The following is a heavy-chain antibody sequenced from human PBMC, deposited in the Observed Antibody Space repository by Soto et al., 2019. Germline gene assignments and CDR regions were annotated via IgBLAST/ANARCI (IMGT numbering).Heavy chain of an antibody. V-gene: IGHV1-69*12. Sequence: QVQLVQSGAEVNKPESSVKVSCKAPGGTFSTYAISWVRQAPGQGLEWMGGIIPMFGTANYAQRFQDRVTITADESTNTVYMELGSLRSEDTAVYFCASGIQLWLRRINNGYSGWGQGTLVTVSS. D-gene: IGHD5-18*01. CDR1: GGTFSTYA. J-gene: IGHJ4*02. CDR3: ASGIQLWLRRINNGYSG. CDR2: IIPMFGTA.